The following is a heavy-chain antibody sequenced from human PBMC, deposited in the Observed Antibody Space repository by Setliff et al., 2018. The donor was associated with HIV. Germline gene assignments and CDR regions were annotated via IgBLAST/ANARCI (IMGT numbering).Heavy chain of an antibody. CDR3: VREGNSGHGGQIEFDY. J-gene: IGHJ4*02. V-gene: IGHV1-46*01. CDR1: GHTFITYY. Sequence: ASVKVSCKAPGHTFITYYIHWVRQAPGQGLEWMGIINTRGDNKDYAQKFQGRLTMTRDTSTSTVYMQLSSLRSEDTAVYYCVREGNSGHGGQIEFDYWGQGTLVTVSS. CDR2: INTRGDNK. D-gene: IGHD1-26*01.